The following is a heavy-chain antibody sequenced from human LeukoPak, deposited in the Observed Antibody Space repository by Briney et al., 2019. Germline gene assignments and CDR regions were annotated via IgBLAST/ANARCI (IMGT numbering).Heavy chain of an antibody. Sequence: GASVKVSCKASGYAFTSYDINWVRQATGQGLEWMGWMNPNSGNTGYAQKFQGRVTMTRNTSISTAYMKLSSLRSEDTAVYYCARGPPDGYCSSTSCYWSWFDPWGQGTLVTVSS. CDR3: ARGPPDGYCSSTSCYWSWFDP. CDR2: MNPNSGNT. D-gene: IGHD2-2*03. J-gene: IGHJ5*02. CDR1: GYAFTSYD. V-gene: IGHV1-8*01.